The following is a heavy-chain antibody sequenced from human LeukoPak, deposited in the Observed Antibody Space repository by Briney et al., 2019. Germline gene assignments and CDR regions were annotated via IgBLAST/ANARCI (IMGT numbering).Heavy chain of an antibody. Sequence: PGGSLRLSCAASGFTFSVYFMGWVRQAPGKGLEWVSSISSSSSYIYYADSVKGRFTISRDNAKNSLYLQMNSLRAEDTAVYYCASISSGWYWDYWGQGTLVTVSS. CDR1: GFTFSVYF. J-gene: IGHJ4*02. V-gene: IGHV3-21*01. CDR2: ISSSSSYI. CDR3: ASISSGWYWDY. D-gene: IGHD6-19*01.